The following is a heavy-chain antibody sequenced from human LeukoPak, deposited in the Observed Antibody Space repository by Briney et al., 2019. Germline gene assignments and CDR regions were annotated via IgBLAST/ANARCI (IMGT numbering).Heavy chain of an antibody. CDR1: GGSFSGYY. D-gene: IGHD6-6*01. J-gene: IGHJ6*03. V-gene: IGHV4-34*01. CDR2: INHSGST. Sequence: SETLSLTCAVYGGSFSGYYWSWNRQPPGKGLEWIGEINHSGSTNYNPSLKSRVTISVDTSKNQFSLKLSSVTAADTAVYYCARGRIAARRKGYYYMDVWGKGTTVTVSS. CDR3: ARGRIAARRKGYYYMDV.